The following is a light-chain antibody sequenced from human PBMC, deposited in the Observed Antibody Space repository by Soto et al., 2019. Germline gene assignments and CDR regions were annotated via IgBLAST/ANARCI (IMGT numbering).Light chain of an antibody. Sequence: DIQMTQSPSPVSASVGDAVTITCRASKSISTWLAWYQQKPGKAPNLLIYDASTLESGGPSGFSGSGSGTEFTLTISSLQPDDSATYYCQQYNSYPYTFGQGTKLEIK. CDR2: DAS. J-gene: IGKJ2*01. CDR1: KSISTW. CDR3: QQYNSYPYT. V-gene: IGKV1-5*01.